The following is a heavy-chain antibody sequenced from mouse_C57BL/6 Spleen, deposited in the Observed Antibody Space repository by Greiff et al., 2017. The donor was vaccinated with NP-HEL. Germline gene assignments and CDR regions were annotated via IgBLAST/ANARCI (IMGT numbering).Heavy chain of an antibody. CDR1: GFTFTDYY. Sequence: EVTVEESGGGLVQPGGSLSLSCAAFGFTFTDYYMSWVRQPPGKALEWLGFIRNKANGYTTEYSASVKGRFTISRDNSQSILYLQMNALRAEDSATYYCARLYYYGSSHWYFDVWGTGTTVTVSS. CDR3: ARLYYYGSSHWYFDV. D-gene: IGHD1-1*01. CDR2: IRNKANGYTT. J-gene: IGHJ1*03. V-gene: IGHV7-3*01.